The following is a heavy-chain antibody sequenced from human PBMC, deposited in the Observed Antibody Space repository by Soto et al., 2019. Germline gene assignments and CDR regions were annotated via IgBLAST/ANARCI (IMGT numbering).Heavy chain of an antibody. CDR1: GLPFRDLY. V-gene: IGHV4-34*01. J-gene: IGHJ4*02. Sequence: LEPKCLPYAVDGLPFRDLYCRWIRQPPGKGLEWIGEINHSGSTNYNPSLKSRVTISVDTSKNQFSLKLSSVTAADTAVYYCARLTSWMATTDYWGQGTLVTVIS. CDR3: ARLTSWMATTDY. D-gene: IGHD5-12*01. CDR2: INHSGST.